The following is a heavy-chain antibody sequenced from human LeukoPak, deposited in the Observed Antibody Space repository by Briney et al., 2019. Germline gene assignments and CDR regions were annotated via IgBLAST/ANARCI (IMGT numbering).Heavy chain of an antibody. CDR1: GGSFNTYY. V-gene: IGHV4-34*01. J-gene: IGHJ6*03. CDR3: ARCGSGSYYYYYYMDV. D-gene: IGHD3-10*01. Sequence: PSETLSLTCAVYGGSFNTYYWNWIRQSPGKGLEWIGEINHTGTTNYNPSLKSRFTISVDTSKNQFSLKLSSVTAADTAVYYCARCGSGSYYYYYYMDVWGKGTTVTISS. CDR2: INHTGTT.